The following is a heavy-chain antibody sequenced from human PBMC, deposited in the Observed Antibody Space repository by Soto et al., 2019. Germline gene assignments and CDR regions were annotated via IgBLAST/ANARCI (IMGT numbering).Heavy chain of an antibody. Sequence: EVQLVESGGGLVQSGGSLRLSCAASGFTFKTFVMNWVRQAPGKGLEWVSYISGSTDTINFADSVRGRFTISRDNAKNSMFLQMDSLRDEDTAVYYCVRQRGVMTAFAYFDYWGQGTLVTVSS. D-gene: IGHD2-21*02. J-gene: IGHJ4*02. V-gene: IGHV3-48*02. CDR1: GFTFKTFV. CDR2: ISGSTDTI. CDR3: VRQRGVMTAFAYFDY.